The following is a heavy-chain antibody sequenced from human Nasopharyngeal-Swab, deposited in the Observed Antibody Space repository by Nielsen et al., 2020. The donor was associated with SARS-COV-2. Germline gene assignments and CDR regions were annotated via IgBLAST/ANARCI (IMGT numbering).Heavy chain of an antibody. CDR3: AKAGYSSSSDY. D-gene: IGHD6-13*01. Sequence: GGFLRLSCAASGFTFSSYTMSWVRQAPGKGLEWVSGISGSGGSTYYADSVRGRFTISRDNSKNTLYLQMNSLRDEDTAVYYCAKAGYSSSSDYWGQGTLVSVSS. CDR1: GFTFSSYT. CDR2: ISGSGGST. V-gene: IGHV3-23*01. J-gene: IGHJ4*02.